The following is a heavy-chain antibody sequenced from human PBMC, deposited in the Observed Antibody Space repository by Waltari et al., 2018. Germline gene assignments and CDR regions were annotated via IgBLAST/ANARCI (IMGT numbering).Heavy chain of an antibody. CDR1: GFTFSSYW. V-gene: IGHV3-74*01. D-gene: IGHD3-3*01. CDR2: IKPDGSTT. CDR3: ARGGGVFGVRDV. Sequence: VQLVESGGGLVQPGGSLRPSCAASGFTFSSYWMHWVRQAPGKGLVWVSRIKPDGSTTSYADSVKGRFTISRDDAKNTLYLQMNSLRAEDTAVYYCARGGGVFGVRDVWGKGTTVTVSS. J-gene: IGHJ6*04.